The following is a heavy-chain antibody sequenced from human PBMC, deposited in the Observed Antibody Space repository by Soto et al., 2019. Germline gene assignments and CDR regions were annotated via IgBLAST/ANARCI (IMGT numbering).Heavy chain of an antibody. J-gene: IGHJ4*02. CDR2: IYSSGDT. CDR3: TRDWGPPVTHGSDY. D-gene: IGHD7-27*01. Sequence: QVQLQESGPGLVRPSQTLSLTCTVSGGSVTRGGYYWSWIRHCPGKGLEWIGYIYSSGDTNYNPSLNSRVAMSVDTSKNQFSLQLTPVTVADTAIYYWTRDWGPPVTHGSDYWGPGILVTVS. CDR1: GGSVTRGGYY. V-gene: IGHV4-31*03.